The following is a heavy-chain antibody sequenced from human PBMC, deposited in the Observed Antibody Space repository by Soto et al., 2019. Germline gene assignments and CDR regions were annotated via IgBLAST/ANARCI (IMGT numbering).Heavy chain of an antibody. V-gene: IGHV3-30-3*01. Sequence: QVQLVESGGGVVQPGRSLRLSCAASGFTFSSYAMHWVRQAPGKGLEWVAVIPYDGSNKYYADSVKGRFTISRDNSKNTLYLQMNSLRAEDTAVYYCARAPSSGWAWGQGTLVTVSS. J-gene: IGHJ5*02. D-gene: IGHD6-19*01. CDR3: ARAPSSGWA. CDR1: GFTFSSYA. CDR2: IPYDGSNK.